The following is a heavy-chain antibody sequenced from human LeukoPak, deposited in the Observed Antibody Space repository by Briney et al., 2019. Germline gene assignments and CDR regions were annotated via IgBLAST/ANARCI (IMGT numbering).Heavy chain of an antibody. V-gene: IGHV3-48*04. CDR3: ATGGRYYDILTGLNY. Sequence: GGSLRLSCAASGFTFTSYNMNWVRQAPGKGLEWISFISSSGSTIYYADSMKGRFTISRDNAKNSLYLQMNSLRAEDTAIYYCATGGRYYDILTGLNYWGQGTLVTVSS. CDR2: ISSSGSTI. CDR1: GFTFTSYN. D-gene: IGHD3-9*01. J-gene: IGHJ4*02.